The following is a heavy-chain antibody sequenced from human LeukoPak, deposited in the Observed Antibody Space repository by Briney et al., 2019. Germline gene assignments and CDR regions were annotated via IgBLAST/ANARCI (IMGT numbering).Heavy chain of an antibody. Sequence: SETLSLTCSVSGDSVSRSDSYWDWIRQPPGKGREWIGTIYDSGRTYYSTSRKSRVTMSVDPSNNQFSLNLRSVTAADTALYYCARRRYYDGSGYLEWGQGTLLSVSS. CDR1: GDSVSRSDSY. V-gene: IGHV4-39*01. CDR2: IYDSGRT. J-gene: IGHJ1*01. CDR3: ARRRYYDGSGYLE. D-gene: IGHD3-22*01.